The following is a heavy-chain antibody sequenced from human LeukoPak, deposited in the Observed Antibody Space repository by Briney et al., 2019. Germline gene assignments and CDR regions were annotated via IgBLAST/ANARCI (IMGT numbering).Heavy chain of an antibody. Sequence: GGSLRLSCAAPGFTFSSYWMSWVSQAPGKGLEWVANIKQDGSEKYYVDSVKGRFTISRDNAKNSLYLQMNSLRVEDTAVYYCARTVRGRYYDSSGYPDHWGQGTLVTVSS. CDR3: ARTVRGRYYDSSGYPDH. J-gene: IGHJ5*02. V-gene: IGHV3-7*01. CDR1: GFTFSSYW. D-gene: IGHD3-22*01. CDR2: IKQDGSEK.